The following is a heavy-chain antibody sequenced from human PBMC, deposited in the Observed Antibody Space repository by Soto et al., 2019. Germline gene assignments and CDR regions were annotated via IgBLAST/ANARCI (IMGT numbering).Heavy chain of an antibody. V-gene: IGHV4-59*01. Sequence: QVQLQESGPGLVKPSETLSLTCTVSGGSISSYYWSWIRQPPGKGLEWIGYIYYSGSTTYNPALKSRVTISVDTSKNQFSLKLSSVTAADTAVYYCARGDYSYYYYYYMDVWGKGTTVTVSS. D-gene: IGHD4-4*01. CDR2: IYYSGST. J-gene: IGHJ6*03. CDR3: ARGDYSYYYYYYMDV. CDR1: GGSISSYY.